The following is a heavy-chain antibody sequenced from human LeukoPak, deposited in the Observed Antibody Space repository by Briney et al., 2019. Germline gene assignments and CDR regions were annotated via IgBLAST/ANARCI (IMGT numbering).Heavy chain of an antibody. CDR2: IYYSGST. CDR3: AKRAYYYYMDV. J-gene: IGHJ6*03. CDR1: GGSISGYY. Sequence: SETLSLTCTVSGGSISGYYWSWIRQTPGKGLEWIGYIYYSGSTNYNPSLKSRVTISIDTSKNQFSLKLNSVTAADTAVYYCAKRAYYYYMDVWGKGTTVTVSS. V-gene: IGHV4-59*01.